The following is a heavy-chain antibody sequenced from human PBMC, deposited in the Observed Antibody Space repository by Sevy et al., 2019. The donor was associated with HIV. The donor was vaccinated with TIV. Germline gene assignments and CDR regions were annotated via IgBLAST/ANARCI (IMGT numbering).Heavy chain of an antibody. J-gene: IGHJ6*02. CDR3: AKDIRVALVVPSPGYGMDV. CDR1: GFNFINYG. D-gene: IGHD2-15*01. V-gene: IGHV3-23*01. CDR2: ISGSGDTT. Sequence: GGSLRLSCAASGFNFINYGMSWVRQAPGKGLEWVSVISGSGDTTNYADSVKGRFVISRDNSKNTMYLQLNSLRAEDTVVYYCAKDIRVALVVPSPGYGMDVWGQGTSDTVSS.